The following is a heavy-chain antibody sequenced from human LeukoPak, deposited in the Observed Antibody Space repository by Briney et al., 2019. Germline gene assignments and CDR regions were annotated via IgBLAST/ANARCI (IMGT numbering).Heavy chain of an antibody. J-gene: IGHJ4*02. CDR3: ARDWLTMVRGVRSIYDY. CDR2: ISSSSSYI. V-gene: IGHV3-21*01. Sequence: GGSLRLSCAASGFTFSSYSMNWVRQAPGKGLEWVSSISSSSSYIYYADSVKGRFTISRDNAENSLYLQMNTLRAEDTAVYYCARDWLTMVRGVRSIYDYWGQGTLVTVSS. CDR1: GFTFSSYS. D-gene: IGHD3-10*01.